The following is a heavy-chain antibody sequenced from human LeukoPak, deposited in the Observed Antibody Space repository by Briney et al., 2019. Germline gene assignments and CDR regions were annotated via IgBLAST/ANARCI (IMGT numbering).Heavy chain of an antibody. V-gene: IGHV4-34*01. CDR1: GGSFNGYY. CDR3: ARRWATNPPGY. D-gene: IGHD4-23*01. J-gene: IGHJ4*02. CDR2: INHSGST. Sequence: SETLSLTCAVYGGSFNGYYWSWIRQPPGKGLEWIGEINHSGSTNYNPSLKSRVTISVDTSKNQFSLKLSSVTAADTAVYYCARRWATNPPGYWGQGTLVTVSS.